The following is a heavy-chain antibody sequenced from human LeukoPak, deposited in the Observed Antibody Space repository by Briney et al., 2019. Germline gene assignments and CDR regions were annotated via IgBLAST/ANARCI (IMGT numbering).Heavy chain of an antibody. CDR3: ARDRQWLPGRWFDP. CDR2: IYYSGNT. J-gene: IGHJ5*02. D-gene: IGHD6-19*01. Sequence: PSETLSLTCTVSGGSVSSSNYYWGWIRKPPGKGLEWIGSIYYSGNTYYNPSLKSQVTIPVDTSKNQFSLKLSSVTAADTAVYYCARDRQWLPGRWFDPWGQGTLVTVSS. V-gene: IGHV4-39*07. CDR1: GGSVSSSNYY.